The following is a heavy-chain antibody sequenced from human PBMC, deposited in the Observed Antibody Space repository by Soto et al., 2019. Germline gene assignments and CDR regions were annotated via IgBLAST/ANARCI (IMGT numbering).Heavy chain of an antibody. J-gene: IGHJ4*02. CDR3: ARDREVGGLDY. CDR1: GFTVRGTY. V-gene: IGHV3-53*01. D-gene: IGHD1-26*01. CDR2: IYSGDNT. Sequence: AGSLRLSCAASGFTVRGTYMSWVRQAPGRGLEWVSVIYSGDNTYYAESVKGRFTISRDNSKNTVFLQMNSLRAEDTAVYHCARDREVGGLDYWGPGTLVTVSS.